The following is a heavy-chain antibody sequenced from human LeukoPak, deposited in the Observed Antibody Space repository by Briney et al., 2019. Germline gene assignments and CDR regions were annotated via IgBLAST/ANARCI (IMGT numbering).Heavy chain of an antibody. CDR1: GYTFAGYY. CDR2: INPNSGGT. Sequence: ASVKVSCKASGYTFAGYYMHWVRQAPGQGLGWMGWINPNSGGTNYAQKFQGRVTMARDTSISTAYMELSRLRSDDTAVYYCARRLQSLQLYGMDVWGQGTTVTVSS. D-gene: IGHD5-24*01. CDR3: ARRLQSLQLYGMDV. J-gene: IGHJ6*02. V-gene: IGHV1-2*02.